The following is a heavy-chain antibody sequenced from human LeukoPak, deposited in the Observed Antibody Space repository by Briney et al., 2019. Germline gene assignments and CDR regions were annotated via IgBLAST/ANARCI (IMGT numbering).Heavy chain of an antibody. J-gene: IGHJ4*02. CDR2: IFPILNTP. D-gene: IGHD5-18*01. Sequence: SVKDSCKASGGAVNIYSIIWVRQAPGQGLEWMGRIFPILNTPQYAQTFQGRTTITADKSTSTVYMQLSSLTPEDTAVYFCAREGDTDMSDLYYFDYWGQGTLVTVSS. CDR1: GGAVNIYS. V-gene: IGHV1-69*08. CDR3: AREGDTDMSDLYYFDY.